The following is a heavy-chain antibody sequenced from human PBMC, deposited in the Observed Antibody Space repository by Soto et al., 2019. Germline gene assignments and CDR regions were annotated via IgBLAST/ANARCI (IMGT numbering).Heavy chain of an antibody. CDR2: ISYHGNE. CDR1: GFTFSDYG. V-gene: IGHV3-30*18. J-gene: IGHJ6*02. CDR3: AKLAVVVPATPHDYMVV. D-gene: IGHD2-2*01. Sequence: QVRLVESGGGVVQPGRSLRLSCVASGFTFSDYGMHWVRHSPGKGLEWVAVISYHGNEYYSDSVKGRFTISRDNSEKTLYLQMNSLRAEDTAVYYCAKLAVVVPATPHDYMVVWGQGTAVTVSS.